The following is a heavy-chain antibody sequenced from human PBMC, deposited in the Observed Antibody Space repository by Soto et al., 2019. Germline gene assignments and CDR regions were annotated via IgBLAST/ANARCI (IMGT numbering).Heavy chain of an antibody. V-gene: IGHV3-9*01. D-gene: IGHD3-22*01. CDR2: ISWNSGSI. Sequence: EVQLVESGGGLVQPGRSLRLSCAASGFTFDDYAMHWVRQAPGKGLEWVSGISWNSGSIGYADSVKGRFTISRDNAKNSLYLQMNSLRAEDTALYYCAKDTAPGYYDSSGYPHYWGQGTLVTVSS. CDR3: AKDTAPGYYDSSGYPHY. J-gene: IGHJ4*02. CDR1: GFTFDDYA.